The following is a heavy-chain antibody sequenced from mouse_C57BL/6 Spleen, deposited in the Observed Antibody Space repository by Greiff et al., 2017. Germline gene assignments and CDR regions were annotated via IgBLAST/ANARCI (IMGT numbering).Heavy chain of an antibody. Sequence: VKLQQPGAELVKPGASVKLSCKASGYTFTSYWMHWVKQRPGRGLEWIGRIDPNSGGTKYNEKFKSKATLTVDKPSSTAYMQLSSLTSEDSAVYYCARSYDYDWEPYYAMDYWGQGTSVTVSS. CDR1: GYTFTSYW. CDR2: IDPNSGGT. J-gene: IGHJ4*01. D-gene: IGHD2-4*01. V-gene: IGHV1-72*01. CDR3: ARSYDYDWEPYYAMDY.